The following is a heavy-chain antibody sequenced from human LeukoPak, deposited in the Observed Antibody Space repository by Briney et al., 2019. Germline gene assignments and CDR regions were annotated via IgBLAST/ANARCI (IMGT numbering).Heavy chain of an antibody. CDR2: ISGGGSGT. CDR3: AKAVGSSGYFSRDAFDI. V-gene: IGHV3-23*01. CDR1: GFTFSNYG. D-gene: IGHD3-22*01. Sequence: PGGSLRLSCAASGFTFSNYGMHWVRQAPGKGLEWVAVISGGGSGTYYADSVRGRFTISRDNSKNTVYLQMNSLRAEDTAIYYCAKAVGSSGYFSRDAFDIWGQGTMVTVSS. J-gene: IGHJ3*02.